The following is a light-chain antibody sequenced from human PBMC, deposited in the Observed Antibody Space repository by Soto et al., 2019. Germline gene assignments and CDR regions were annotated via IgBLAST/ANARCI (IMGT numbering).Light chain of an antibody. CDR1: SSNLGAGYD. Sequence: QSVLTQPPSVSGAPGQRVTISCSGSSSNLGAGYDVQWYQQFPGTAPKLLIYANSARPSGVPDRFSGSKSGNTASLTISGLQAEDEADYYCTSYTSTTTYVFGTGTKVTVL. V-gene: IGLV1-40*01. CDR2: ANS. CDR3: TSYTSTTTYV. J-gene: IGLJ1*01.